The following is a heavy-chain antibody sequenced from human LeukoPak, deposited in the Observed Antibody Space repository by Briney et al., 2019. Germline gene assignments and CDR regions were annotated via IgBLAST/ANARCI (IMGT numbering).Heavy chain of an antibody. Sequence: SETLSLTCTVSGGSISSYYWSWIRQPPGRGLEWIGYFYYSGNTNYNPSLKSRVTMSVDTSKNQFSLKLSSVTAADTAVYYCARFQSSGSYSDYWGQGTLVTVSS. CDR2: FYYSGNT. CDR3: ARFQSSGSYSDY. D-gene: IGHD3-10*01. CDR1: GGSISSYY. J-gene: IGHJ4*02. V-gene: IGHV4-59*01.